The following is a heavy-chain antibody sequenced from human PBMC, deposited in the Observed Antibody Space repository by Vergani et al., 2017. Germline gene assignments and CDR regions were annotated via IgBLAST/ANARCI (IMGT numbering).Heavy chain of an antibody. D-gene: IGHD3-10*01. J-gene: IGHJ5*02. Sequence: QVQLLESGPGLLKPSETLSLTCSVSGYSITSGYYWGWIRQPPGRGLEWIGSIYHTGSAYYNPSLKSRVTVSVDTSMNQVSLKLNSVTAADTAVYYCVRTLALWFGETKDGGWFDPWGQGTLVTVTS. CDR3: VRTLALWFGETKDGGWFDP. V-gene: IGHV4-38-2*01. CDR2: IYHTGSA. CDR1: GYSITSGYY.